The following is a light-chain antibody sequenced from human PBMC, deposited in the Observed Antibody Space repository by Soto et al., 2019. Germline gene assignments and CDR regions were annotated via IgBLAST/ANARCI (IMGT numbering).Light chain of an antibody. CDR1: QDIRNS. J-gene: IGKJ5*01. CDR2: DAS. V-gene: IGKV1-33*01. CDR3: QQDDYLVT. Sequence: DIQMTQSPSSLSASVGDIVTITCQASQDIRNSLNWYQQKPGRAPNLLIYDASNVETGVPSRFSGTGSGTHVSFSISSLQPADVETCNCQQDDYLVTFGQGTRVEI.